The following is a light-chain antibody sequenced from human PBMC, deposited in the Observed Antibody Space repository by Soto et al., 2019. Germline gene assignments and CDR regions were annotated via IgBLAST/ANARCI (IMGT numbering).Light chain of an antibody. J-gene: IGKJ3*01. CDR3: QLYGGSPLFT. V-gene: IGKV3-20*01. CDR1: QSVRDSY. Sequence: DIVLMQSPGTLSMSPGERATLSCRTSQSVRDSYVAWYQQRPGQAPRLLIYGASNRADGVPDRFSGGGSGTDFTLTISRLESEDFAVYYCQLYGGSPLFTFGPGTKVDIK. CDR2: GAS.